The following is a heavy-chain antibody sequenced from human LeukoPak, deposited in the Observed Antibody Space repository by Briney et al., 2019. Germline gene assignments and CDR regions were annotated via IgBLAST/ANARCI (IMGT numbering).Heavy chain of an antibody. CDR2: ISGSGGST. Sequence: GGSLRLSCAASGFTFSSYAMSWVRQAPGKGLEWVSAISGSGGSTYYADSVKGRFTISRDNAKESLFLQLNSLRADDTAVYYCARDWGNYYASGSFFDYWGQGTRVTVSS. J-gene: IGHJ4*02. CDR3: ARDWGNYYASGSFFDY. D-gene: IGHD3-10*01. CDR1: GFTFSSYA. V-gene: IGHV3-23*01.